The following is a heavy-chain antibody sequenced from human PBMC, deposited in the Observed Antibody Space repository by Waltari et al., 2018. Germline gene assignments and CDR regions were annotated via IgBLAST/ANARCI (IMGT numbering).Heavy chain of an antibody. J-gene: IGHJ3*02. CDR3: ARDSDSSGWYGGAFDI. CDR1: GYTFTRSG. V-gene: IGHV1-18*01. D-gene: IGHD6-19*01. Sequence: QVQLVPSGAEVKKPGASVTVSCKASGYTFTRSGNLLVAQATGQGLEWMGWISAYNGNTNYAQKLQGRVTMTTDTSTSTAYMELRSLRSDDTAVYYCARDSDSSGWYGGAFDIWGQGTMVTVSS. CDR2: ISAYNGNT.